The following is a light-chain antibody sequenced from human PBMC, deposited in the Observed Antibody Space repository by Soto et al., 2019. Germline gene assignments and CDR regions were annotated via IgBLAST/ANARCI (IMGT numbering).Light chain of an antibody. CDR2: GVS. J-gene: IGKJ4*01. CDR1: QSVTSNY. V-gene: IGKV3-20*01. Sequence: EIVLTQSPGTLSLSPGERATLSCRARQSVTSNYLAWYQQKPGQAPRLLIYGVSSRATGIPDRFSGSGSGTDFTLTISRLEPEDFAVYYCQQYGTSPPLTFGGGTKVDIK. CDR3: QQYGTSPPLT.